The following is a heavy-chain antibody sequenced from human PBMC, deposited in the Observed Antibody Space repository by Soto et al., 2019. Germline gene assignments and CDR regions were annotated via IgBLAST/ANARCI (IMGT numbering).Heavy chain of an antibody. CDR2: IWYDGSNK. D-gene: IGHD3-16*01. CDR3: AREGFESYYMDV. CDR1: GFTFSSYG. J-gene: IGHJ6*03. V-gene: IGHV3-33*01. Sequence: GGSLRLSCAASGFTFSSYGMHWVRQAPGKGLEWVAVIWYDGSNKYYADSVKGRFTISRDNSKNTLYLQMNSLRAEDTAVYYCAREGFESYYMDVWGKGTTVTVSS.